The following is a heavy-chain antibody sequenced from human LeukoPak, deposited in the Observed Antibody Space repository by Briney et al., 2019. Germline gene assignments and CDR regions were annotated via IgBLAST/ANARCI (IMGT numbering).Heavy chain of an antibody. Sequence: GGSLRLSCAASGFPFSDYGMYGVGQAPGKGLEGLAVISHDGNNKYYADSVKGRITISRDNSMNTLYLQMNSLRAEDTAVYYCAKVRWGSDNALDSWGQGTLVTGSS. V-gene: IGHV3-30*18. J-gene: IGHJ4*02. CDR2: ISHDGNNK. CDR1: GFPFSDYG. D-gene: IGHD3-16*01. CDR3: AKVRWGSDNALDS.